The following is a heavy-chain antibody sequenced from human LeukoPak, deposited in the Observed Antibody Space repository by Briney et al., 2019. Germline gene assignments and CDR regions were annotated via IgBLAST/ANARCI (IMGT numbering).Heavy chain of an antibody. D-gene: IGHD3-22*01. CDR1: GYTFTGYY. CDR3: ARDLRTYYYDSSGYYSYYYYYGMDV. CDR2: INPNSGGT. J-gene: IGHJ6*02. V-gene: IGHV1-2*04. Sequence: ASVKVSCKASGYTFTGYYMHWVRQAPGQGLEWMGWINPNSGGTNYAQKFQGWVTMTRDTSISTAYMELSRLRSDDTAVYYCARDLRTYYYDSSGYYSYYYYYGMDVWGQGTTVTVSS.